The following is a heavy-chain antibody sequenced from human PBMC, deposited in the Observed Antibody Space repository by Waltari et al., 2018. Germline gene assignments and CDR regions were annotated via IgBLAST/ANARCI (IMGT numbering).Heavy chain of an antibody. J-gene: IGHJ3*02. CDR3: ARGYVGAFDM. Sequence: EVQVVESGGGLVQPGGSLRVPGGASGFTFTTFYIAWGRQTPRKGVGWVASIKQDGSAKYYVDSVRGRFTISRDNAKNSLFLQMNSLRAEDTAVYYCARGYVGAFDMWGQGTMVTVSS. V-gene: IGHV3-7*02. CDR1: GFTFTTFY. D-gene: IGHD6-13*01. CDR2: IKQDGSAK.